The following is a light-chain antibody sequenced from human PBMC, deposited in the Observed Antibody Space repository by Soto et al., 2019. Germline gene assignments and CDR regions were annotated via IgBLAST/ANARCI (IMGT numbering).Light chain of an antibody. CDR1: SSNIGAGYD. CDR2: GNS. Sequence: QSVLTQPPSVSGAPGPRVTISCPGSSSNIGAGYDVHWYQQLPGTAPKLLIYGNSNRPSGVPDRFSGSKSGTSASLAITGRQAEDEADYYCQSYDSSLSGYVFGTGTKLTVL. CDR3: QSYDSSLSGYV. V-gene: IGLV1-40*01. J-gene: IGLJ1*01.